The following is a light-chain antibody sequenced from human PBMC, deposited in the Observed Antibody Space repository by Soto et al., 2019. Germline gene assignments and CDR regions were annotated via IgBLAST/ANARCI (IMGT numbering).Light chain of an antibody. CDR1: QSVSSSY. V-gene: IGKV3-20*01. J-gene: IGKJ5*01. Sequence: EMVLTQSPGTLSLSPGERATLSLRARQSVSSSYLAWYQQKPGQAPRLLIYGASSRATGIPDTFSGSGSGTDFTLNFSRLEPDDFAVYYCQQYGSSQVTCGQGLRLEIK. CDR3: QQYGSSQVT. CDR2: GAS.